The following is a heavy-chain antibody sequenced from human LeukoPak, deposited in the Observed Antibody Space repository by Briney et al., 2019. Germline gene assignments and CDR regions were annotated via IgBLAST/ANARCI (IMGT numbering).Heavy chain of an antibody. D-gene: IGHD3-10*01. CDR3: ARLNYYGSGSYPFDNWFDP. V-gene: IGHV4-39*01. J-gene: IGHJ5*02. Sequence: SETLSLTCTVSGGSISSSSYYWGWIRQPPGKGLEWIGSIYYSGSTYYNPSLKSRVTISVDTSKNQFSLKLSSVTAADTAVYYCARLNYYGSGSYPFDNWFDPWGQGTLVTVSS. CDR2: IYYSGST. CDR1: GGSISSSSYY.